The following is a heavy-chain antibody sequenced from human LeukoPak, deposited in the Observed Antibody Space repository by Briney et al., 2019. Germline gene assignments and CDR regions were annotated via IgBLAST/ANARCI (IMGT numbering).Heavy chain of an antibody. D-gene: IGHD3-10*01. Sequence: GGSLRLSCAASGFTFSSYGMSWVRQAPGKGLEWVSGISGSGGSTYYADSVKGRFTISRDNSKNTLYLQMNSLRAEDTAVYYCAKPKYYYGSGSYYPEDYWGQGTLVTVSS. CDR2: ISGSGGST. CDR3: AKPKYYYGSGSYYPEDY. CDR1: GFTFSSYG. J-gene: IGHJ4*02. V-gene: IGHV3-23*01.